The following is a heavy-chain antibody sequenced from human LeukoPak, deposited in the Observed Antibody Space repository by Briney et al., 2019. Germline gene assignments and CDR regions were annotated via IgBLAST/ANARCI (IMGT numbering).Heavy chain of an antibody. CDR1: GFAFSNYA. V-gene: IGHV3-64D*06. CDR3: VKGTGSKNYYYGMDV. Sequence: GGSLRLSCPASGFAFSNYAMHWVRQAPGKGLEYVSGINSNGGRTYYADSVKGRFTISGDNSKSTLFLQMSSLSAEDTAVYYCVKGTGSKNYYYGMDVWGQGTTVTVSS. CDR2: INSNGGRT. J-gene: IGHJ6*02. D-gene: IGHD3/OR15-3a*01.